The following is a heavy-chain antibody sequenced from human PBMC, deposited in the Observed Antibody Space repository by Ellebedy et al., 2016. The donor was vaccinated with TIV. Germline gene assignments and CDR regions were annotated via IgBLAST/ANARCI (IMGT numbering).Heavy chain of an antibody. Sequence: GESLKISCAASGFTVSSDYMSWVRQAPGKGLEWVSVIYSGGSTYYVDSVKGRFIISRDNSKNTLYLQMNSLRAEDTAVYYCARRKSGWGFDYWGQGTLVTVSS. D-gene: IGHD6-19*01. V-gene: IGHV3-66*01. CDR3: ARRKSGWGFDY. J-gene: IGHJ4*02. CDR2: IYSGGST. CDR1: GFTVSSDY.